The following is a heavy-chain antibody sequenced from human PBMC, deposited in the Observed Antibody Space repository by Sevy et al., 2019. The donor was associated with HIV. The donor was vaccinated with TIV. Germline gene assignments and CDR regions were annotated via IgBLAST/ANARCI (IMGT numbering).Heavy chain of an antibody. CDR1: GFTFSSYS. D-gene: IGHD6-13*01. Sequence: GGSLRLSCAASGFTFSSYSMNWVRQAPGKGLEWVSYISSSSSTIYYADAVKGRFTISRDNAKNSLYLQMNSLRDDDSAVDYGASLPGDSSSWYRHEYYYYGMDVWGQGTTVTVSS. V-gene: IGHV3-48*02. J-gene: IGHJ6*02. CDR3: ASLPGDSSSWYRHEYYYYGMDV. CDR2: ISSSSSTI.